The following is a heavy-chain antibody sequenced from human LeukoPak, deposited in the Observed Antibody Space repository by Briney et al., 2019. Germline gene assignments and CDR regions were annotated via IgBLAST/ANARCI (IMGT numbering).Heavy chain of an antibody. CDR1: GFTFSNFA. CDR2: ISGSAAST. CDR3: AKDLWEHDY. D-gene: IGHD1/OR15-1a*01. V-gene: IGHV3-23*01. Sequence: GGSLRLSCAASGFTFSNFAMSWVRQAPGKGLEWVSGISGSAASTYYADSVKGRFTISRDNSKSTLYLQMNSLRAEDTAIYYCAKDLWEHDYWGQGTLVTVSS. J-gene: IGHJ4*02.